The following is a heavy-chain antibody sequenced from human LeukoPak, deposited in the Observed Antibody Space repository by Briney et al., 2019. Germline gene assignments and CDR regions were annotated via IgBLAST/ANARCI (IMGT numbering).Heavy chain of an antibody. J-gene: IGHJ4*02. CDR1: GFTFGDYA. D-gene: IGHD5-18*01. Sequence: GGSLRLSCTASGFTFGDYAMSWVRQAPGKGLEWVGFIRSKAYGGTTENAASVKGRFTISRDDSKSIAYLQMNSLKTEDTAVYYCTRDGYSYGIDYWGQGTLVTVSS. CDR2: IRSKAYGGTT. CDR3: TRDGYSYGIDY. V-gene: IGHV3-49*04.